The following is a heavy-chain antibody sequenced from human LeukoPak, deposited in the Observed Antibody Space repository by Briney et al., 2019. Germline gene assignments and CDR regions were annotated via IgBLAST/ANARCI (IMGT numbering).Heavy chain of an antibody. CDR3: ARDPYGSGSYYIYYYYYYYMDV. V-gene: IGHV3-21*01. Sequence: KAGGSLRLSCAASGFTFSSYSMNWVRQAPGKGLEWVSSISSSSSYIYYADSVKGRFTISRDNAKYSLYLQMNSLRAEDTAVYYCARDPYGSGSYYIYYYYYYYMDVWGKGTTVTVSS. CDR1: GFTFSSYS. J-gene: IGHJ6*03. D-gene: IGHD3-10*01. CDR2: ISSSSSYI.